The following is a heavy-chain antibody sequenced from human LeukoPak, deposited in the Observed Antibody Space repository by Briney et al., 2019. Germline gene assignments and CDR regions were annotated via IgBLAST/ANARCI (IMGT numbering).Heavy chain of an antibody. CDR1: GGSISSGGYS. CDR3: ARGGVRGVIRYYFDY. V-gene: IGHV4-30-2*01. Sequence: SETLSLTCAVSGGSISSGGYSWSWIRQPPGKGLEWIGYIYHSGSTYYNPSLKSRVTISVDRSKNQFSLKLSSVTAADTAVYYCARGGVRGVIRYYFDYWGQGTLVTVSS. D-gene: IGHD3-10*01. J-gene: IGHJ4*02. CDR2: IYHSGST.